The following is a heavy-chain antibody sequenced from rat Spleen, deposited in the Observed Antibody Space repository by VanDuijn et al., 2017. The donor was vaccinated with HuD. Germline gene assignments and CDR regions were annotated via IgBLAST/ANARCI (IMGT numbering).Heavy chain of an antibody. V-gene: IGHV5S13*01. J-gene: IGHJ2*01. D-gene: IGHD1-6*01. CDR1: GFTFSDYG. CDR3: ARKYYGSDY. CDR2: ISTSGGNT. Sequence: EVQLVESGGGLVQPGRSLKLSCAASGFTFSDYGLAWVRQAPTKGLEWVATISTSGGNTYYRDSVKGRFTISRDNAKSTLYLQMDSLRSEDTATYYCARKYYGSDYWGQGVMVTVSS.